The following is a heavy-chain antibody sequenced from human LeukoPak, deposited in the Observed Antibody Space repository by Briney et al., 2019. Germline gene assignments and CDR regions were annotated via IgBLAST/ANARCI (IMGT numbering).Heavy chain of an antibody. CDR1: GGSISSSSYY. CDR3: AREISTTDPFQH. Sequence: SETLSLTCTVSGGSISSSSYYWGWIRQPPGKGLEWIGTLYYSGSTYYNPSLKSRVSISVDTSKNQFSLKLSSVTAADTAVYYCAREISTTDPFQHWGQGTLVTVSS. D-gene: IGHD4-11*01. V-gene: IGHV4-39*02. J-gene: IGHJ1*01. CDR2: LYYSGST.